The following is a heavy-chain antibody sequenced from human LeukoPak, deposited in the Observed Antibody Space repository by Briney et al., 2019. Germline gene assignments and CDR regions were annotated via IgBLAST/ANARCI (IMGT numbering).Heavy chain of an antibody. CDR3: SRGGSGNYRYDY. CDR1: GFTFKSYA. D-gene: IGHD1-26*01. CDR2: ISSSGGGT. Sequence: PGGSLRLSCAASGFTFKSYAMTWVRQAPGKGLEWVSTISSSGGGTFYADSVKGRFTISRDNAKNMLYLQMNSLRVEDTALYYCSRGGSGNYRYDYWGQGTLVTVSS. V-gene: IGHV3-23*01. J-gene: IGHJ4*02.